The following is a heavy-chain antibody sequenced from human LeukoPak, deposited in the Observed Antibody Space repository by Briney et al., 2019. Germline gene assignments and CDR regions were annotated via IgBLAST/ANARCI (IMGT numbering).Heavy chain of an antibody. CDR2: ISGSGVTT. CDR3: ARDIVNTFDY. CDR1: GFTFSNYG. D-gene: IGHD2-21*01. V-gene: IGHV3-23*01. Sequence: GGSLRLSCAASGFTFSNYGMSWVRQAPGKGLEWVSAISGSGVTTYYADSVKGRFTISRDNAKNSLYLQMNSLRAEDTAVYYCARDIVNTFDYWGQGTLVTVSS. J-gene: IGHJ4*02.